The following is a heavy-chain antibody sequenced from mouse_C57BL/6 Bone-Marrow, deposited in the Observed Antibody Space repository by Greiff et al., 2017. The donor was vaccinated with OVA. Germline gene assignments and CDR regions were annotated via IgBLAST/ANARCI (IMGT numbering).Heavy chain of an antibody. CDR3: ARGGSSYWYFDV. Sequence: QVQLQQPGAELVKPGASVKLSCKASGYTFTSYWMHWVKQRPGQGLEWIGLIHPNSGSTNYNEKFKSKATLTVDKSSSTAYMQLSSLTSEDSAVYYSARGGSSYWYFDVWGTGTTVTVSS. V-gene: IGHV1-64*01. J-gene: IGHJ1*03. D-gene: IGHD1-1*01. CDR1: GYTFTSYW. CDR2: IHPNSGST.